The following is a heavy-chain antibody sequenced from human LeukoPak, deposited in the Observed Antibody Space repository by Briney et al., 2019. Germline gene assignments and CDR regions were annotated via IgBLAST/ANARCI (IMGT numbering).Heavy chain of an antibody. Sequence: GESLKISCKGSGYSFTSYWIGWVRQMPGKGLEWMGIIYPGDSDTRYSPSFQGRVTISADKSISTAYLQWSSLKASDTAMYYCARLSDDYYDSSGLYFDYWGQGTLVTVSS. V-gene: IGHV5-51*01. D-gene: IGHD3-22*01. CDR1: GYSFTSYW. CDR2: IYPGDSDT. CDR3: ARLSDDYYDSSGLYFDY. J-gene: IGHJ4*02.